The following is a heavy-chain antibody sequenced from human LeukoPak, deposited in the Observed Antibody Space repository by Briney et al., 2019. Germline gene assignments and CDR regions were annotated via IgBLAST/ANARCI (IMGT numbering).Heavy chain of an antibody. J-gene: IGHJ6*02. Sequence: GRSLRLSCARSGFTFSSYGMQWVRQAPGKGLEWVAVISYDGSNKYYADSVKGRFTISRDNSKNTLYLQMNSLRAEDTAVYYCAKAHGDPYYDFWSGYYTSYYYYGMDVWGQGTTVTVSS. D-gene: IGHD3-3*01. V-gene: IGHV3-30*18. CDR3: AKAHGDPYYDFWSGYYTSYYYYGMDV. CDR2: ISYDGSNK. CDR1: GFTFSSYG.